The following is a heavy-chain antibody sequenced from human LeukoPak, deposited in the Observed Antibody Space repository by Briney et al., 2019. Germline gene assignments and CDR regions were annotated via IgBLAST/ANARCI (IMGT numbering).Heavy chain of an antibody. D-gene: IGHD5-18*01. CDR1: GYTFSIYG. CDR3: ARGGSKYTYGRELDY. Sequence: ASVKVSCKTSGYTFSIYGINWVRQAPGQGLEWMGWISGYNGDTNYAQKLQGRVAMTTDTSTSTAYMELRCLRSDDTAVYYCARGGSKYTYGRELDYWGQGTLVTVSS. CDR2: ISGYNGDT. J-gene: IGHJ4*02. V-gene: IGHV1-18*01.